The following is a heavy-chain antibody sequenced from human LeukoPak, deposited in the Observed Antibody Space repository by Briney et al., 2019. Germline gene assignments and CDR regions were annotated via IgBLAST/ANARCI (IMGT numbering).Heavy chain of an antibody. CDR2: IIPIFGIA. J-gene: IGHJ4*02. D-gene: IGHD1-26*01. CDR3: ARELSSGSYIRSYYFGY. Sequence: ASVKVSCQASGGTFNSYAISWLRQAPGPGLEWMGRIIPIFGIANYAQKFQRRVTITADKSTSTAYMELSSLRSEDTAVYYCARELSSGSYIRSYYFGYWGQGTLVTVST. V-gene: IGHV1-69*04. CDR1: GGTFNSYA.